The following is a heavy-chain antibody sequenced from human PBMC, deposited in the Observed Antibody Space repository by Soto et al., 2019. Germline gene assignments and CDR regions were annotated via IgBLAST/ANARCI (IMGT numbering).Heavy chain of an antibody. CDR2: INPNSGGT. V-gene: IGHV1-2*04. J-gene: IGHJ6*02. D-gene: IGHD3-10*01. CDR1: GYTFTGYY. Sequence: QVQLVQSGAEVKKPGASVKVSCKASGYTFTGYYMHWVRQAPGQGLEWMGWINPNSGGTNYAQKFQGWVTRTRDTSNNTAYMELSRLRSDDTAVYYCARCLLAMVRFCGMDVWGQGTTVTVSS. CDR3: ARCLLAMVRFCGMDV.